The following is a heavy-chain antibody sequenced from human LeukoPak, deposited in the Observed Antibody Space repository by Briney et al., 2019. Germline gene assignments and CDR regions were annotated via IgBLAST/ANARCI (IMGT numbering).Heavy chain of an antibody. CDR1: GYTFTGYY. J-gene: IGHJ4*02. Sequence: GASVKVSCRASGYTFTGYYMHWVRQAPGQGREWMGWINPNSGGTNYAQKFQGRVTMTRDTSISTAYMELSRMRSDDTAVYYCARDLLAADLDYWGQGTLVTVSS. V-gene: IGHV1-2*02. CDR3: ARDLLAADLDY. D-gene: IGHD2-15*01. CDR2: INPNSGGT.